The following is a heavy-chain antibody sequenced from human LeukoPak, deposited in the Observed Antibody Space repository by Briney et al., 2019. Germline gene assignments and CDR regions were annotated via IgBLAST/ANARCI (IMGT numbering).Heavy chain of an antibody. CDR3: AKEVVVVITTPTEAGFDY. CDR1: GFTFSSYW. Sequence: GGSLRLSCAASGFTFSSYWMHWVRQAPGKGLEWVSAISGSGGSTYYADSVKGRSTISSDNSKNTLYLQMNSLGAEDTAVYYCAKEVVVVITTPTEAGFDYWGQGTLVTVSS. J-gene: IGHJ4*02. CDR2: ISGSGGST. D-gene: IGHD3-22*01. V-gene: IGHV3-23*01.